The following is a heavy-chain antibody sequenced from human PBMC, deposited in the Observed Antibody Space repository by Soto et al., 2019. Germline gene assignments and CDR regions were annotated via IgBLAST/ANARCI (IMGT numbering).Heavy chain of an antibody. CDR2: ISGSGDNT. D-gene: IGHD4-17*01. Sequence: EVQVLESGGGLVQPGGSLRLSCAASGFTFSNYAMSWVRQAPGKGLGWVSTISGSGDNTDSVDSVKGRFTISRDNSKNTLYLQMNSLRAEDTAVYYCAKDPLTVTPYFAYWGKGTLGTVSS. J-gene: IGHJ4*02. V-gene: IGHV3-23*01. CDR3: AKDPLTVTPYFAY. CDR1: GFTFSNYA.